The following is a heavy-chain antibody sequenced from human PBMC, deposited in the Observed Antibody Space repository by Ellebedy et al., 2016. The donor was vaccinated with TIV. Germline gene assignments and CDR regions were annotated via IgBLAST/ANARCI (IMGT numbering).Heavy chain of an antibody. V-gene: IGHV4-59*01. CDR2: IDYSGST. J-gene: IGHJ3*02. CDR1: GGPISSYY. CDR3: ARVVWQLPVSYAFDI. Sequence: MPSETLSLTCTAPGGPISSYYWSWIRQPPGKGLEWIGYIDYSGSTNYNPSLKSRNTISVDTSTNQFSLKLSSVTAADTAVYYCARVVWQLPVSYAFDIWGQGTMVTVSS. D-gene: IGHD2-15*01.